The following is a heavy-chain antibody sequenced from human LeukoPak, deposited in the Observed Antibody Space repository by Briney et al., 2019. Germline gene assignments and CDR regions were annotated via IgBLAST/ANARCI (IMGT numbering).Heavy chain of an antibody. CDR3: AKDRRGTYFGTMDI. Sequence: PGGSLRLSCAASGFTLSAYDMHWVRQLTGRGLEWVSTIAVGGGTLYSDSVKGRFTIFRESAENSLYLQLHSLRAEDTAVYYCAKDRRGTYFGTMDIWGQGTTVTVSS. J-gene: IGHJ6*02. V-gene: IGHV3-13*04. CDR2: IAVGGGT. D-gene: IGHD1-26*01. CDR1: GFTLSAYD.